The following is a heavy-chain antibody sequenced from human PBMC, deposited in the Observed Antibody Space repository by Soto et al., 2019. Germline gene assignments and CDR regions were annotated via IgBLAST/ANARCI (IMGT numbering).Heavy chain of an antibody. CDR1: GFSVGDNY. D-gene: IGHD5-12*01. CDR3: ARHRGYR. V-gene: IGHV3-66*04. CDR2: IYSGGST. Sequence: EVQLVESGGGLVQPGGSLRLSCAASGFSVGDNYMKWVRQAPGKGLEWVSLIYSGGSTFYADSVKGRFTISRDNSKNTLFLQMNNLRVDDTAVYYCARHRGYRWSQGTMVTVSA. J-gene: IGHJ3*01.